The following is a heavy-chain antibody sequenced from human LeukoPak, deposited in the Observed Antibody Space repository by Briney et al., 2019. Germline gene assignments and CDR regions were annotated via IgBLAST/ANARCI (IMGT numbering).Heavy chain of an antibody. D-gene: IGHD1-26*01. CDR2: IRRKASGGAI. CDR1: GFNFADEA. J-gene: IGHJ4*02. V-gene: IGHV3-49*03. CDR3: SRAQSGSGLGY. Sequence: GGSLRLSCTTSGFNFADEALSWFRQAPGEGLEWVGFIRRKASGGAIEYAASVKGRFIISRDDSNGIAYLQMNSLKTEDTAVYYCSRAQSGSGLGYWGQGTLVTVSS.